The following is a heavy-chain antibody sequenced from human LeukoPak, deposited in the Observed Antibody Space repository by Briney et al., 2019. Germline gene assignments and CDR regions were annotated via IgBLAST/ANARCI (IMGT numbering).Heavy chain of an antibody. V-gene: IGHV3-30-3*01. Sequence: PGGSLRLSCAASGFTFSTYAMPWVRQAPGKGLEWVAVISYDGSNKYYADSVKGRFTISRDNSKNTLYLQMNSLRAEDTAVYYCARGGYGGSPLDYWGQGTLVTVSS. D-gene: IGHD4-23*01. CDR2: ISYDGSNK. J-gene: IGHJ4*02. CDR1: GFTFSTYA. CDR3: ARGGYGGSPLDY.